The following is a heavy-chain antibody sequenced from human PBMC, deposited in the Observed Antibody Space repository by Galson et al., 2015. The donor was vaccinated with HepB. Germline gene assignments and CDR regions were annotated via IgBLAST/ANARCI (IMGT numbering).Heavy chain of an antibody. V-gene: IGHV4-34*01. CDR3: ARQGSTAGMLFDY. CDR1: GGSFSGYY. Sequence: SETLSLTCAVYGGSFSGYYWSWIRQPPGKGLEWIGEINHSGSTNYNPSLKSQVTISVDTSKNQFSLKLSSVTAADTAVYYCARQGSTAGMLFDYWGQGTLVTVSS. D-gene: IGHD2-2*01. J-gene: IGHJ4*02. CDR2: INHSGST.